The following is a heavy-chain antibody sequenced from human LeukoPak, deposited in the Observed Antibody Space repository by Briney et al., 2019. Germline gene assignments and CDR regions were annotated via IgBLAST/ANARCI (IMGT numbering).Heavy chain of an antibody. D-gene: IGHD1-26*01. J-gene: IGHJ4*02. CDR2: IYATGST. V-gene: IGHV4-4*07. Sequence: SETLTPTCDVSGDFIRSYWWGWVRQPAGKGLEWIGRIYATGSTKFNPSLKSRLTMSMDTSTNQLSLKLSLKLTSVTAADTAVYFCARQGYTASYSFLDYWSQGTLVTVSP. CDR3: ARQGYTASYSFLDY. CDR1: GDFIRSYW.